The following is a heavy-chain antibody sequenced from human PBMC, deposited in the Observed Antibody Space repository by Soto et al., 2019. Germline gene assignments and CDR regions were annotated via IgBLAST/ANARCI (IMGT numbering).Heavy chain of an antibody. J-gene: IGHJ4*02. D-gene: IGHD3-3*01. CDR2: IYYSGST. CDR1: GGSISSGGYY. V-gene: IGHV4-31*03. CDR3: ARGGYDFWSGYLPYYFDY. Sequence: SETLSLTCTVSGGSISSGGYYWSWILQHPGKGLERIGYIYYSGSTYYNPSLKSRVTISVDTSKNQFSLKLSSVTAADTAVYYCARGGYDFWSGYLPYYFDYWGQGTLVTVSS.